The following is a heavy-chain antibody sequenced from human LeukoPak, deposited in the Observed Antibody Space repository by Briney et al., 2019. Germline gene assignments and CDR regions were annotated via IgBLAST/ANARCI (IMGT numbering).Heavy chain of an antibody. CDR1: GGSISSYY. J-gene: IGHJ4*02. CDR3: ARGLSGYSYGYYFDY. D-gene: IGHD5-18*01. CDR2: IYYSGST. Sequence: SETLSLTCTASGGSISSYYWNWIRQPPGKGLEWIGYIYYSGSTNYNPSLKSRVTISVDTSKNQFSLRLSSVTAADTAVYYCARGLSGYSYGYYFDYWGQGTLFTVSS. V-gene: IGHV4-59*01.